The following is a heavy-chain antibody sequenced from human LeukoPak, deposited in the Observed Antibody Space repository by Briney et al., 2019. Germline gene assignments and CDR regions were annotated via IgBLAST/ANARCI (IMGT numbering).Heavy chain of an antibody. D-gene: IGHD6-13*01. CDR1: GYTFTSYD. Sequence: ASVKVSCKASGYTFTSYDINWVRQATGQGLEWMGWMNPNSGNTGYAQKFQGRVTITRNTSISTAYMELSSLRSEDTAVYYCARGDVVKGMSYSRSWYGPGNDYWGQGTLVTVSS. V-gene: IGHV1-8*03. CDR2: MNPNSGNT. J-gene: IGHJ4*02. CDR3: ARGDVVKGMSYSRSWYGPGNDY.